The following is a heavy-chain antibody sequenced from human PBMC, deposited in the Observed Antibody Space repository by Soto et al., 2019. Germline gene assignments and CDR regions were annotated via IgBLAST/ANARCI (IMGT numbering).Heavy chain of an antibody. J-gene: IGHJ4*02. CDR1: GGSISSYY. CDR2: IYYSGST. Sequence: SETLSLTCTVSGGSISSYYWSWIRQPPGKGLEWIGYIYYSGSTNYNPSLKSRVTISVDTSKNQFSLKLSSVTAADTAVYYCARGSRDYYDRYTFDYWGQGTLVTVSS. V-gene: IGHV4-59*01. CDR3: ARGSRDYYDRYTFDY. D-gene: IGHD3-22*01.